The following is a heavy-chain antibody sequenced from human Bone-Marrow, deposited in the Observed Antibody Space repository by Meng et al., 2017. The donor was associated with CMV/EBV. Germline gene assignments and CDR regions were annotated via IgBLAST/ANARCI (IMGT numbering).Heavy chain of an antibody. V-gene: IGHV4-38-2*02. CDR2: IYHSGST. Sequence: SETLSLTCTVSGYSISSGYYWGWIRQPPGKGLEWIGSIYHSGSTYYNPSLKSRVTISVDTSKNQFSLKLSSVTAADTAVYYCARGRLYYDFWSGWHYYYGMDVWGQGTTVTVSS. D-gene: IGHD3-3*01. CDR3: ARGRLYYDFWSGWHYYYGMDV. CDR1: GYSISSGYY. J-gene: IGHJ6*02.